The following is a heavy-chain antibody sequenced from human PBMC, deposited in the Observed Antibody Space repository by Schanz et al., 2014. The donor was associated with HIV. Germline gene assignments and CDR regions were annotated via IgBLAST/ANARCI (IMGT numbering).Heavy chain of an antibody. CDR3: ARDYHWNWFDP. CDR1: GFTFSDFS. D-gene: IGHD1-20*01. J-gene: IGHJ5*02. V-gene: IGHV3-23*01. Sequence: EVQLLESGGGLVQTGGSLRLSCVASGFTFSDFSMNWVRRAPGKGLEWISAVRHDGGATYYADSVKGRFTISRDNTKNSLYLQMNSLRAEDTAVYYCARDYHWNWFDPWGQGTLVTVSS. CDR2: VRHDGGAT.